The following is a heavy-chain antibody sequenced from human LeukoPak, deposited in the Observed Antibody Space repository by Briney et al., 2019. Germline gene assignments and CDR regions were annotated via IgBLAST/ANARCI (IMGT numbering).Heavy chain of an antibody. CDR3: GPGGYCYDSSGYDFDY. CDR1: GFTFSSYA. CDR2: ISGSGGST. J-gene: IGHJ4*02. Sequence: GGSLRLSCAASGFTFSSYAMSWVRQAPGKGLEWVSAISGSGGSTYYADSVKGRFTISRDNSKNTLYLQMNSLRAEDTAVYYCGPGGYCYDSSGYDFDYWGQGTLVTVSS. V-gene: IGHV3-23*01. D-gene: IGHD3-22*01.